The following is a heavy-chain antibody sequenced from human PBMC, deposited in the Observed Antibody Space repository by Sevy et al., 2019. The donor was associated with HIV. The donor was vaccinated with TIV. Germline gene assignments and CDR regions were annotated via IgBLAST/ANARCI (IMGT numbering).Heavy chain of an antibody. J-gene: IGHJ5*02. CDR2: ISYDGSHK. D-gene: IGHD1-1*01. V-gene: IGHV3-30*03. Sequence: GGCLRLSCAASAFTFSTYAMHWVRQAPGKGLKWVAVISYDGSHKYYADSVKGRFTISRDDSKSSLYLQMNTLRAEDTTVYYCARDAGYCVNWYPRFDPWGQGTLVTVSS. CDR3: ARDAGYCVNWYPRFDP. CDR1: AFTFSTYA.